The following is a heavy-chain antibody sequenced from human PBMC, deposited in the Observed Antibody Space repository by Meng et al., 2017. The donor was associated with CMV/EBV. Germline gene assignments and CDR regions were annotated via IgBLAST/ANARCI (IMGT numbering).Heavy chain of an antibody. Sequence: GGSLRLSCAASGFTFSSYSMNWVRQAPGKGLEWVSSISSSSSYIYYADSVKGRFTISRDNAKNSLYLQMNRLRDEDTAVYYCARVGAFYDFWSGYFGYWGQGTLVTVSS. V-gene: IGHV3-21*01. CDR2: ISSSSSYI. D-gene: IGHD3-3*01. CDR1: GFTFSSYS. CDR3: ARVGAFYDFWSGYFGY. J-gene: IGHJ4*02.